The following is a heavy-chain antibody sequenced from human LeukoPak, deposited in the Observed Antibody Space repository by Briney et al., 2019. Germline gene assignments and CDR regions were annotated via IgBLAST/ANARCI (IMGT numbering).Heavy chain of an antibody. CDR2: ISSRSSFI. V-gene: IGHV3-21*06. J-gene: IGHJ5*02. D-gene: IGHD3-3*01. Sequence: GGSLRLSCSASGFSFRLDNMNWIRKAPGRGLEWVSSISSRSSFIYYAGSVKGRFTISRDDAKNSLYLQMNSLSAEDTAVYYCARSTRGKLTTDTWGQGTLVTVSS. CDR3: ARSTRGKLTTDT. CDR1: GFSFRLDN.